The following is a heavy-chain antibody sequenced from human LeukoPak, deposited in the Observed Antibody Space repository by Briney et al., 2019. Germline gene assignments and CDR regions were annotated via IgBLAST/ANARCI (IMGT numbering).Heavy chain of an antibody. Sequence: PGGSLRLSCAASGFTFSDYNMNWVRQAPGKGLEWVSGIRSSGGSTSYADSVKGRFAISRDISKNTLYLQMNSLRVEDTALYYCAKSADDSGWYYFDSWGQGTLVTVSS. CDR2: IRSSGGST. CDR3: AKSADDSGWYYFDS. CDR1: GFTFSDYN. D-gene: IGHD6-19*01. J-gene: IGHJ4*02. V-gene: IGHV3-23*01.